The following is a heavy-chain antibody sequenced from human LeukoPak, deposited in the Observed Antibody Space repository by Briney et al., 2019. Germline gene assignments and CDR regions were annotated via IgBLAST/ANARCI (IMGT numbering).Heavy chain of an antibody. Sequence: SETLSLTCTVSGGSISSGDYYWSWIRQPPGKGLEWIGYIYYSGSTYYNPSLKSRVTISVDTSKNQFSLKLSSVTAADTAVYYCARGFSPYQLLSWFDPWGQGTLVTVSS. CDR1: GGSISSGDYY. V-gene: IGHV4-30-4*01. CDR2: IYYSGST. D-gene: IGHD2-2*01. J-gene: IGHJ5*02. CDR3: ARGFSPYQLLSWFDP.